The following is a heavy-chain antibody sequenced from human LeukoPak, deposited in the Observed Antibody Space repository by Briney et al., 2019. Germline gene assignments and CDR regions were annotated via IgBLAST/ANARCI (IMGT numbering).Heavy chain of an antibody. V-gene: IGHV4-34*01. D-gene: IGHD3-10*01. CDR3: ARGRQYYYGSGRPRAPFDY. J-gene: IGHJ4*02. CDR2: INHSGST. Sequence: PSETLSLTCAVYGGSFSGYYWSWIRQPPGKGLEWIGEINHSGSTNYNPSLKSRVIISVDTSKNQFSLKLSSVAAADTAVYYCARGRQYYYGSGRPRAPFDYWGQGTLVTVSS. CDR1: GGSFSGYY.